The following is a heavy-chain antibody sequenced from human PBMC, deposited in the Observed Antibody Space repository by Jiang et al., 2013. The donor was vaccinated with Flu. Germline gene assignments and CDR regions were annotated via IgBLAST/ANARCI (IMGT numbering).Heavy chain of an antibody. D-gene: IGHD5-18*01. V-gene: IGHV4-61*01. CDR3: ARIHVDTAPFDY. J-gene: IGHJ4*02. Sequence: GLVKPSETLSLTCTVSGGSVSSGSYYWSWIRQPPGKGLEWIGYIYYSGSTNYNPSLKSRVTISVDTSKNQFSLKLSSVTAADTAVYYCARIHVDTAPFDYWGQGTLVTVSS. CDR2: IYYSGST. CDR1: GGSVSSGSYY.